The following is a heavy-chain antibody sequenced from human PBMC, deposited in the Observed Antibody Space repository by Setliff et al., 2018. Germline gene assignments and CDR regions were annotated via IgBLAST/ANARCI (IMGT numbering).Heavy chain of an antibody. J-gene: IGHJ4*02. D-gene: IGHD2-2*01. V-gene: IGHV4-34*01. CDR3: RLAHCNDTSCEEALDY. CDR1: GGSFNVYF. Sequence: PSETLSLTCAVYGGSFNVYFWSWIRQPPGKGLEWIGEISHSGSTNYNPSLKSRVTMSADKSKNQFSLKLKSVTAADTAVYYSRLAHCNDTSCEEALDYWSQGTLVTVSS. CDR2: ISHSGST.